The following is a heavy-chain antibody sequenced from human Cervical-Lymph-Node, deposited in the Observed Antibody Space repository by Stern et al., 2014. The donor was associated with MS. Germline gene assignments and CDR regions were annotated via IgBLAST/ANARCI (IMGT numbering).Heavy chain of an antibody. J-gene: IGHJ4*02. CDR3: ARGGRGVGLEY. D-gene: IGHD3-10*01. CDR2: VSYDGSQR. Sequence: VQLLESGGGVVQPGRSLSLSCVASGFTFSTYAMHWVRQAPGQGLEWVAFVSYDGSQRNSTDSVKARFTISRDNSKNTLYLHMNSLRDEDTAVYFCARGGRGVGLEYWGQGALVTVSS. CDR1: GFTFSTYA. V-gene: IGHV3-30-3*01.